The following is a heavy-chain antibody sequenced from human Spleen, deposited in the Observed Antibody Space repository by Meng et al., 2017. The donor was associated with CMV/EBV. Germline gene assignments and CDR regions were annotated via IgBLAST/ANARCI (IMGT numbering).Heavy chain of an antibody. J-gene: IGHJ5*02. D-gene: IGHD6-13*01. CDR2: INHSGST. V-gene: IGHV4-30-4*08. CDR3: ARGYRSSSSWLLIPLWFDP. Sequence: QVQLQESGPGLVKPAQTLSPTCTVSGGSISSGDYYWSWIRQPPGKGLEWIGKINHSGSTNYNASLKSRVNISVDTSKNQFSLKLSSVTAADTAVYYCARGYRSSSSWLLIPLWFDPWGQGTLVTVSS. CDR1: GGSISSGDYY.